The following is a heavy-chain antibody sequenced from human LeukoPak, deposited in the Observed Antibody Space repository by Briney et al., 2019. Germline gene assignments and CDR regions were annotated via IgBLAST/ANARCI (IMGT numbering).Heavy chain of an antibody. CDR2: IYHSGRT. Sequence: SETLSLTCSVSGGSISSEGFYWSWIRQHPGKGLEWIAYIYHSGRTYYNPSLKSRLTISVDTPKNQFSMSLKSVTAADTAVYYCARVVTSSLYFFDYWGQGTLVSVSS. V-gene: IGHV4-31*03. CDR1: GGSISSEGFY. D-gene: IGHD2-21*02. J-gene: IGHJ4*02. CDR3: ARVVTSSLYFFDY.